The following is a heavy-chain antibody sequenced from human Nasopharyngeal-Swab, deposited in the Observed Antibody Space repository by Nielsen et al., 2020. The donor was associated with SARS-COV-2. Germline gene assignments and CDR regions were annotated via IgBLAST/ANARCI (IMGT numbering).Heavy chain of an antibody. J-gene: IGHJ3*02. V-gene: IGHV3-21*01. D-gene: IGHD3-22*01. CDR3: ARVVLDSSGYYYPVNAFDI. CDR2: ISSSSSYI. Sequence: GESLKISCAASGFTFSSYSMNWVHQAPGKGLEWVSSISSSSSYIYYADSVKGRFTISRDNAKNSLYLQMNSLRAEDTAVYYCARVVLDSSGYYYPVNAFDIWGQGTMATVSS. CDR1: GFTFSSYS.